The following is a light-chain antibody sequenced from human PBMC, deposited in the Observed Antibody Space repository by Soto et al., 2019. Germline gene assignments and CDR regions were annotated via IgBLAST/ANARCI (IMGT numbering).Light chain of an antibody. V-gene: IGLV2-11*01. CDR1: SNDVGGYNF. J-gene: IGLJ2*01. Sequence: QSALTQPRSVSGSPGQSVTISCTGTSNDVGGYNFVSWYQQHPGKVPKLFIYDVSRRPSGVPDRFSGSKSGNTASLTISGLQAVAEADYYCSSYAGSYTLVFGGGTKLTVL. CDR3: SSYAGSYTLV. CDR2: DVS.